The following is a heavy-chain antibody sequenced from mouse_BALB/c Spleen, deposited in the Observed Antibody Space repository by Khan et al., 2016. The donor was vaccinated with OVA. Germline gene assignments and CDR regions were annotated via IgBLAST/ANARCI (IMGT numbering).Heavy chain of an antibody. Sequence: EVQLQESGGGLVQPGGSRKLSCAASGFIFSDYGMAWVRQAPGKGPEWVAFISNLAYSIYYADTVTGRFTIPRENAKNTLYLEMSSLRSEDTAMYYCARSWAMDYWGQGTSVTVSS. CDR1: GFIFSDYG. J-gene: IGHJ4*01. CDR3: ARSWAMDY. V-gene: IGHV5-15*02. CDR2: ISNLAYSI.